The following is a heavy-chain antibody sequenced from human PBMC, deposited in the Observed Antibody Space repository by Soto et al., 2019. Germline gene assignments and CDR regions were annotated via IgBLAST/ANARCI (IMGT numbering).Heavy chain of an antibody. CDR1: GFTFSSYA. Sequence: GGSLRLSCAASGFTFSSYAMSWVRQAPGKGLEWVSAISGSGGSTYYADSVKGRFTISRDNSKNTLYLQMNSLRAEDTAVYYCAKDKNHPLMIPGYSSAGHDYWGQGTLVTVSS. D-gene: IGHD6-19*01. V-gene: IGHV3-23*01. J-gene: IGHJ4*02. CDR2: ISGSGGST. CDR3: AKDKNHPLMIPGYSSAGHDY.